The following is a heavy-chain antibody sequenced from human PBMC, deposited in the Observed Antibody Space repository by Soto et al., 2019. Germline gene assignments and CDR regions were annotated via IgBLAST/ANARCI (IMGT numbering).Heavy chain of an antibody. CDR1: GFSLSTSGLG. V-gene: IGHV2-5*02. CDR3: ARLSVAGTGPDY. CDR2: IYWDGDK. J-gene: IGHJ4*02. D-gene: IGHD6-19*01. Sequence: SGPTLVNPTQTLTLTSTFSGFSLSTSGLGVGWIRQPPGKALEWPALIYWDGDKRYSPSLKSRLTITKDTSKNQVVLTMTNMDPVDTATYYCARLSVAGTGPDYWGQGTLVTVSS.